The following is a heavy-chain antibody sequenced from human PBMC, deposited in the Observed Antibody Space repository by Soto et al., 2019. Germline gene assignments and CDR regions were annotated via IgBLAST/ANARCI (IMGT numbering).Heavy chain of an antibody. CDR3: AREDGYNLSDY. D-gene: IGHD5-12*01. Sequence: ASLKVSCKAAGYAFPTYGINWVRQAPGQGLEWMGWINTNNGDTNYAQNLQGRVTMTTDTSTSTAYMELRSLRSDDTAVYYCAREDGYNLSDYWGQGTLVTVSS. CDR1: GYAFPTYG. V-gene: IGHV1-18*01. CDR2: INTNNGDT. J-gene: IGHJ4*02.